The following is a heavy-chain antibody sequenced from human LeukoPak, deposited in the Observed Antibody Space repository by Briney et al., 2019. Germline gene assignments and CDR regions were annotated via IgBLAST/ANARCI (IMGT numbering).Heavy chain of an antibody. J-gene: IGHJ4*02. D-gene: IGHD3-10*01. CDR2: ISWDGGST. V-gene: IGHV3-43*01. CDR1: GFTFDDYT. CDR3: TEPLNVDRNMVGFDF. Sequence: GGSLRLSCAASGFTFDDYTMHWVRQAPGKGLERVSLISWDGGSTDYADSVKGRFTISRDNSKNSLYLQMNSLRTEDTALYYCTEPLNVDRNMVGFDFWGQGTLVTVSS.